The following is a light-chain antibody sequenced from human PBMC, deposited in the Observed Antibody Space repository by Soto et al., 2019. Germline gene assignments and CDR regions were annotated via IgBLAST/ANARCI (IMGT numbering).Light chain of an antibody. V-gene: IGKV1-5*03. Sequence: DIQMTQSPSTLPASVGDRVTITCRASQTISSWLAWYQQKPGKAPKLLIYKASTLKSGVPSRFSGSGSGTDFTLTISSLQPEDFATYYCQQSYSTPRTFGPGTKVDIK. CDR3: QQSYSTPRT. CDR1: QTISSW. J-gene: IGKJ3*01. CDR2: KAS.